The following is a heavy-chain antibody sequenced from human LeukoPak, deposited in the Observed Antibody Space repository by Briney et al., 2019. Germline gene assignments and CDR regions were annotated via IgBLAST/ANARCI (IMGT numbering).Heavy chain of an antibody. CDR3: TRGPILLWIHNGMDV. V-gene: IGHV3-49*04. CDR1: GFIYGELA. D-gene: IGHD2-15*01. Sequence: GGPLTLSCTASGFIYGELAMRCARQAPGEALEWVGFIRSKAYGGPTEYAASVKGRFTISRDDSKSIAYLQMNSLKSEDTAFYYCTRGPILLWIHNGMDVWGQGTTVTVSS. CDR2: IRSKAYGGPT. J-gene: IGHJ6*02.